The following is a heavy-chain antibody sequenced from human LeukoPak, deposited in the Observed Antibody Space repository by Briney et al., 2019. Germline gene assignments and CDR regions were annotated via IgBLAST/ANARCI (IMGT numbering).Heavy chain of an antibody. V-gene: IGHV3-30*03. J-gene: IGHJ4*02. CDR3: ARHRGAQLWLPHFDY. Sequence: QPGTSLRLSCAASGFNFDNYAMHWVRQAPGKGLEWVAVTSYDGSNRFYADSVKGRFTISRDNSKNTLFLQMNSLRADDTAVYYCARHRGAQLWLPHFDYWGQGTLVTVSS. D-gene: IGHD5-18*01. CDR2: TSYDGSNR. CDR1: GFNFDNYA.